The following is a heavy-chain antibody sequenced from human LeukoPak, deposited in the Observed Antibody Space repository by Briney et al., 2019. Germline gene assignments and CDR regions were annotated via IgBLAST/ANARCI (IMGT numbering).Heavy chain of an antibody. D-gene: IGHD4-23*01. Sequence: SETLSLTCTVSGGSISSYYWSWIRQPPGKGLEWIGEINHSGSTNYNPSLKSRVTISVDTSKNQFSLKLSSVTAADTAVYYCARHRGRWLSRDYFDYWGQGTLVTVSS. CDR3: ARHRGRWLSRDYFDY. V-gene: IGHV4-34*01. J-gene: IGHJ4*02. CDR1: GGSISSYY. CDR2: INHSGST.